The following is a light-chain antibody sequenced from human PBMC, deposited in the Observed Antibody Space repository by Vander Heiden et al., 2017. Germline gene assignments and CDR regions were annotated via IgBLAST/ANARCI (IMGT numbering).Light chain of an antibody. CDR1: KLGDKY. Sequence: SYELTQPPSVSSSPGNTASSTCPGDKLGDKYACWYQQKPGQSPVLVIYQDSKRPSGIPERFSGSNSGNTATLTISGTQAMDEADYYCQAWDSSTGVFGGGTKLTVL. J-gene: IGLJ3*02. V-gene: IGLV3-1*01. CDR2: QDS. CDR3: QAWDSSTGV.